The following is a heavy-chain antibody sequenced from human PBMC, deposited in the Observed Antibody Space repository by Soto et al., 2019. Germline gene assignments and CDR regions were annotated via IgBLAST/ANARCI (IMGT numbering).Heavy chain of an antibody. Sequence: ASVKVSCKSSGYTFTSYGISWVRQAPGQGLEWMGWISGYNGNKKYAQKLQGRVTMTTDTSTSTAYMEMRSLRSDVTAVYYCARDPEIFDYSGQGTLVTVSS. CDR3: ARDPEIFDY. CDR1: GYTFTSYG. V-gene: IGHV1-18*01. J-gene: IGHJ4*02. CDR2: ISGYNGNK.